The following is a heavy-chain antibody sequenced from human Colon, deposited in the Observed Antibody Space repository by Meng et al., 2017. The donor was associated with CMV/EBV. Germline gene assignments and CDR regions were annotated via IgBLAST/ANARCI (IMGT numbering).Heavy chain of an antibody. CDR3: ARGRLDCNSMSCHRYYLDD. V-gene: IGHV1-69*10. Sequence: SVKVSCKASGCTYVNSWVRQAPGQGLEWMGGFIPMINVTNYAQKFHDRVTITADKATGTAYMELSSLRSDDTAIYYCARGRLDCNSMSCHRYYLDDWGQGTLVTVSS. D-gene: IGHD2/OR15-2a*01. CDR2: FIPMINVT. J-gene: IGHJ4*02. CDR1: GCTYV.